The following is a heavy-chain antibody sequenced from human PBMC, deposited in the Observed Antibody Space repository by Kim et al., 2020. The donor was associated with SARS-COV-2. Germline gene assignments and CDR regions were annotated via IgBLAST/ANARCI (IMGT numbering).Heavy chain of an antibody. V-gene: IGHV3-49*02. CDR3: TRVATITGYFDY. Sequence: EYAASGKGRFTISRDDSKSIAYLQMNSLKTEDTAVYYCTRVATITGYFDYWGQGTLVTVSS. J-gene: IGHJ4*02. D-gene: IGHD5-12*01.